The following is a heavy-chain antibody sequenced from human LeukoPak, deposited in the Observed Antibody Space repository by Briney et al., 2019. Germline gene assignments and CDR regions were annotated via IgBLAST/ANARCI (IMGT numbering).Heavy chain of an antibody. CDR1: GFTFSSYG. V-gene: IGHV3-30*18. CDR2: ISYDGSNK. CDR3: AKSPSGWYWGGVDY. J-gene: IGHJ4*02. Sequence: GGSLRLSCAASGFTFSSYGMHWVRQAPGKGLEWVAVISYDGSNKYYADSVKGRFTISRDNSKDTPYLQMNSLRAEDTAVYYCAKSPSGWYWGGVDYWGQGTLVTVSS. D-gene: IGHD6-19*01.